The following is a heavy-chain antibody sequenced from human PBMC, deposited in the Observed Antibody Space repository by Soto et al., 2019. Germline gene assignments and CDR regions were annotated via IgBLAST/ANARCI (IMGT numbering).Heavy chain of an antibody. Sequence: GGSLRLSCAASGFTVNSKYMSWVRQAPGKGLEWVSVIYSSGSTYYADSVKGRFTISRDNSKNTMDLQMNSLRADDTAMYYCTREFRTSGSRDAVDIWGQGTVVTVSS. CDR3: TREFRTSGSRDAVDI. CDR2: IYSSGST. D-gene: IGHD1-26*01. V-gene: IGHV3-66*01. J-gene: IGHJ3*02. CDR1: GFTVNSKY.